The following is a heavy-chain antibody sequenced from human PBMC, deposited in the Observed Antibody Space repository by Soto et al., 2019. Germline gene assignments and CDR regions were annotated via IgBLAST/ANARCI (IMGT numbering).Heavy chain of an antibody. Sequence: QVQLVESGGGVVQPGRSLRLSCAASGFTFRSYAMDWVRQAPGKGLEWVAVISYDGTNKYYADSVKGRFTISRENSKHTLSLQMNSLRAEDTAVYYCARGDSNSWSDYWGQGTLVTVSS. CDR3: ARGDSNSWSDY. D-gene: IGHD6-13*01. CDR2: ISYDGTNK. CDR1: GFTFRSYA. V-gene: IGHV3-30*01. J-gene: IGHJ4*02.